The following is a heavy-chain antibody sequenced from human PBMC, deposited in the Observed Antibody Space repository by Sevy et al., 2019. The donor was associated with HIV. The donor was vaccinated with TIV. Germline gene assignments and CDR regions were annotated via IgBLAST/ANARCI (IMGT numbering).Heavy chain of an antibody. Sequence: SETLSLTCTVSGASISSSGYYWGWIRQPPGKGMEWIASINYSGMTFYNPSLKSRVTISADTSKNQFSLRLSSVTAADSSIYFCVGPKLTYINDWHYLDYWGQGTVVTVSS. J-gene: IGHJ4*02. V-gene: IGHV4-39*01. D-gene: IGHD1-1*01. CDR1: GASISSSGYY. CDR3: VGPKLTYINDWHYLDY. CDR2: INYSGMT.